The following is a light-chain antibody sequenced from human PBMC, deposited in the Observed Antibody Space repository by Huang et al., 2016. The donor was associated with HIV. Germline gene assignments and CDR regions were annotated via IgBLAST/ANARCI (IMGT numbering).Light chain of an antibody. J-gene: IGKJ4*01. CDR1: RSVSTN. V-gene: IGKV3-15*01. Sequence: IVMTQSPATLSVSPGERVTLSCRANRSVSTNLAWYQQRPGPAPRLLIFGSSTRAPCVPARFSGSGSGTDFSLTINSLQSEDFALYYCHQYNNWLLSFGGGTRVDI. CDR2: GSS. CDR3: HQYNNWLLS.